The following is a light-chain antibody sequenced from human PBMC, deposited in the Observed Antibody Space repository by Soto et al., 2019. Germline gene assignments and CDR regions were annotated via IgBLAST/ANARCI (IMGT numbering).Light chain of an antibody. V-gene: IGLV7-46*01. J-gene: IGLJ3*02. CDR1: SGAVTSNHY. CDR2: DTD. Sequence: QAVVTQEPSLTVSPGGTVILTCGSGSGAVTSNHYPYWFQQRPGQVPRTLIYDTDNRHSWTPARFSGSLLGAQAALTLSGAQPEDEAEYFCLLSFGGAVVFGGGTKLTVL. CDR3: LLSFGGAVV.